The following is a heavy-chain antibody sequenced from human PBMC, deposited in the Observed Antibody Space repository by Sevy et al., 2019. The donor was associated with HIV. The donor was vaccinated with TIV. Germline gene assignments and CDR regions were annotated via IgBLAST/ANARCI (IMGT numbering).Heavy chain of an antibody. Sequence: GGSLRLSCAASGFTFSSYAMSWVRQAPGKGLEWVSAISGSGGSTYYADSVKGRFTISRDNSKNTLYLQMNSLRAEDSAVDYCAKDERSQPVYPSCYGMDVWGQRTTVTVSS. J-gene: IGHJ6*02. CDR2: ISGSGGST. D-gene: IGHD3-10*01. CDR3: AKDERSQPVYPSCYGMDV. CDR1: GFTFSSYA. V-gene: IGHV3-23*01.